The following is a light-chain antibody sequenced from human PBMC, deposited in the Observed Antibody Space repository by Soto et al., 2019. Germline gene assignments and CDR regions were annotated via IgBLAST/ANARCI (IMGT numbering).Light chain of an antibody. CDR2: DVS. Sequence: DIQMTQSPSTLSASVGDRVTITCRASQTISSWLAWYQQKPGKAPKLLIYDVSSLESGVPSRFSGSGSGTESTLTIRSLQPDDFATYYCQQYNSYSTFGQGTKVDIK. CDR3: QQYNSYST. V-gene: IGKV1-5*01. CDR1: QTISSW. J-gene: IGKJ1*01.